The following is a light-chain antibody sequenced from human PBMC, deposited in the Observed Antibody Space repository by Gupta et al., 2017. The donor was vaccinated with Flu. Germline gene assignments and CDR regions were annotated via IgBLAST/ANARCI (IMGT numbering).Light chain of an antibody. CDR1: QDINKW. CDR3: QQANSFPLA. CDR2: GAS. V-gene: IGKV1-12*01. J-gene: IGKJ4*01. Sequence: DIQMTQSPSSVSASVGDTVTITCRASQDINKWLAWYQQKQGKAPKLLIYGASTLQSGAPSRFSGSGSGTDFSLTITRLQPEDFATYYCQQANSFPLAFGGGTMVEIK.